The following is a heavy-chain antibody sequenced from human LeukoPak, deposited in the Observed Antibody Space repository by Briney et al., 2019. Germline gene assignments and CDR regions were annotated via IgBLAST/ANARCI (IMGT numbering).Heavy chain of an antibody. D-gene: IGHD3-10*01. V-gene: IGHV3-23*01. Sequence: GGSLRLPCAASGFSFSTYAMAWVRQTPGKGLEWVSTISGSGGDTYYADSVQGRFTISRDNSRNTLYLHMHSLRAEDTAIYYCAKDGLWLGESQYYFDYWGQGTLVTVSS. CDR1: GFSFSTYA. J-gene: IGHJ4*02. CDR2: ISGSGGDT. CDR3: AKDGLWLGESQYYFDY.